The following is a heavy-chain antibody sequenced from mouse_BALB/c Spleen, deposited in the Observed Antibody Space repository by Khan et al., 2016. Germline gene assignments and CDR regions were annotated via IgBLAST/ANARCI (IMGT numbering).Heavy chain of an antibody. Sequence: VQLKQSGPELVKPGASVKMSCKASGYTFTSYVMHWVKQKPGQGLEWIGYINPYNDGTKYNVKFNGKATLTSDKSSSTAYMERSSLTSEDFAVYYCARSTMITFFDYWGQGTTLTVSS. CDR1: GYTFTSYV. CDR3: ARSTMITFFDY. V-gene: IGHV1S136*01. D-gene: IGHD2-4*01. CDR2: INPYNDGT. J-gene: IGHJ2*01.